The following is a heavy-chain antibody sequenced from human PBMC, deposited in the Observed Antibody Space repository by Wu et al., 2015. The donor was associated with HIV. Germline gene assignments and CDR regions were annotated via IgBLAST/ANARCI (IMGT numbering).Heavy chain of an antibody. CDR1: GYTFTNYD. CDR2: INPNSGNT. Sequence: QAHLVQSGTEVKEPGASVKVSCKASGYTFTNYDINWVRQAPGQGLEWMGWINPNSGNTHYAQKFQGRIAMTRTTSINTAYMELSGLRSEDTAIYYCARDPYYYDRSGYTYYFDYWGQGTQVIVSS. CDR3: ARDPYYYDRSGYTYYFDY. V-gene: IGHV1-8*02. J-gene: IGHJ4*02. D-gene: IGHD3-22*01.